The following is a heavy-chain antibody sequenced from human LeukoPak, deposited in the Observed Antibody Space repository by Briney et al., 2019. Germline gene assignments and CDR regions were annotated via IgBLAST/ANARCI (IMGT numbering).Heavy chain of an antibody. D-gene: IGHD6-6*01. Sequence: GESLKISCRGSGYSFTSYWIGWVRQMPGKGLEWMGIIYPGDSDTRYSPSFEGQVTVSADRSITTAYLQWSSLKASDTAMYYCARQGRAARPTGLYYYMDVWGKGTTVTVSS. CDR3: ARQGRAARPTGLYYYMDV. J-gene: IGHJ6*03. CDR1: GYSFTSYW. V-gene: IGHV5-51*01. CDR2: IYPGDSDT.